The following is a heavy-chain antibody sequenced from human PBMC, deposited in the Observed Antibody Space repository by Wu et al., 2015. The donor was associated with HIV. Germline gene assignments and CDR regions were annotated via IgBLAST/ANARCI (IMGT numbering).Heavy chain of an antibody. CDR2: INPNNGGT. Sequence: QVQLVQSGAEVRKPGASVKVSCKASGYFFTDYYIHWVRQAPGQGLEWMGWINPNNGGTNYAQKFQGRVTMTRDTSISTVYMDLSSLRSEDAAVYYCARDVYYDSSGYYAAFHIWGQGTMVTVSS. D-gene: IGHD3-22*01. CDR1: GYFFTDYY. V-gene: IGHV1-2*02. CDR3: ARDVYYDSSGYYAAFHI. J-gene: IGHJ3*02.